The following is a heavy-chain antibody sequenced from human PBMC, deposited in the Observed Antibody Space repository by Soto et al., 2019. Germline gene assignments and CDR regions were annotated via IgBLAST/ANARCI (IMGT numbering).Heavy chain of an antibody. CDR1: GGSFSGYY. D-gene: IGHD3-3*01. Sequence: SETLSLTCAVYGGSFSGYYWSWIRQPPGKGLEWIGEIDHSGYTNYNPSLKSRVTISVDTSKNQFSLRLTSVTAADTAVYYCARVRDWFDPWGQGTLVTVSS. V-gene: IGHV4-34*01. CDR2: IDHSGYT. CDR3: ARVRDWFDP. J-gene: IGHJ5*02.